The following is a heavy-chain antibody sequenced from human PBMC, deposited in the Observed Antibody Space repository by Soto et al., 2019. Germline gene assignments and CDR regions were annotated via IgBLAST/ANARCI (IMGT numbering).Heavy chain of an antibody. Sequence: GGSLRLSCAASGFTFTTYAIHWVRQAPGKGLEWVAVISNDGRGKYYADSVKGRFTISRDNSKNTLYLQMNSLRSDDTAVYYCARAQCFGGGRRCYYFDFWGQGTLVTVYS. CDR2: ISNDGRGK. D-gene: IGHD2-15*01. CDR1: GFTFTTYA. CDR3: ARAQCFGGGRRCYYFDF. V-gene: IGHV3-30*04. J-gene: IGHJ4*02.